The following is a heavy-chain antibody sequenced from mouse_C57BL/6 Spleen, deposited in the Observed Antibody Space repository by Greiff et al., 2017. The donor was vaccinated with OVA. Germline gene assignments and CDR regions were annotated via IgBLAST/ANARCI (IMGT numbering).Heavy chain of an antibody. V-gene: IGHV3-6*01. CDR1: GYSITSGYY. J-gene: IGHJ3*01. D-gene: IGHD3-2*02. CDR3: ARDGTAQAPWFAY. CDR2: ISYDGSN. Sequence: EVKLQESGPGLVKPSQSLSLTCSVTGYSITSGYYWNWIRQLPGNKLEWMGYISYDGSNNYNPSLKNRISITRDTSKNQFFLKLNSVTTEDTATYYCARDGTAQAPWFAYWGQGTLVTVSA.